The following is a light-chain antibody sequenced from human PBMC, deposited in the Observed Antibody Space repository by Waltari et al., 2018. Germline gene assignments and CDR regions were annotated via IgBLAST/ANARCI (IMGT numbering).Light chain of an antibody. CDR3: QRYDNLPIYA. J-gene: IGKJ3*01. Sequence: DIQMTQSPSSLSAYVGDRVTITCQASQDISNYLNWYQQKPGKAPKLLIFDASNLETGVPSRFSGSRSGTHFTLTISSLQPEDVATYYCQRYDNLPIYAFGHGTKVDI. CDR1: QDISNY. CDR2: DAS. V-gene: IGKV1-33*01.